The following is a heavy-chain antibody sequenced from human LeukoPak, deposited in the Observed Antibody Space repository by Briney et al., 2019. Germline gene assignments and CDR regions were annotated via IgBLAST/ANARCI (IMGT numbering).Heavy chain of an antibody. CDR1: GSSFTSYW. D-gene: IGHD3-22*01. CDR2: IYPGDSDT. CDR3: ARLVGYYDSSGYYWNDAFDI. J-gene: IGHJ3*02. Sequence: GESLKISCKGSGSSFTSYWIGWVRQMPGKGLEWMGIIYPGDSDTRYSPSFQGQVTISADKSISTAYLQWSSLKASDTAMYYCARLVGYYDSSGYYWNDAFDIWGQGTMVTVSS. V-gene: IGHV5-51*01.